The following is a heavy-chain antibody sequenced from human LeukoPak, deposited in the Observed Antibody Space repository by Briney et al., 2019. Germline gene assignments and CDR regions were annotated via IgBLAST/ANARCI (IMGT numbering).Heavy chain of an antibody. V-gene: IGHV3-74*01. CDR3: ARDYYDSSGYYFYFDY. Sequence: GGSLRLSCAASGFTFSSYWMHWVRQAPGKELVWVSRINSDGSSTSYADSVKGRFTISRDNAKNTLYLQMNSLRAEDTAVYYCARDYYDSSGYYFYFDYWGQETLVTVSS. CDR1: GFTFSSYW. J-gene: IGHJ4*02. D-gene: IGHD3-22*01. CDR2: INSDGSST.